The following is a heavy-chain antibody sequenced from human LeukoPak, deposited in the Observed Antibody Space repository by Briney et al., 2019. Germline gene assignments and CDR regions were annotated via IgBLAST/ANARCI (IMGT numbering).Heavy chain of an antibody. Sequence: GGSLRLPRAASGLSLSRFAMSWVRQGSARGLEWVTSMRGNGETLYAVHVRGPFTTARASSRNKVYFQLNNPRDEDTDIYYCARASWVSSTDAVRWGQGTLVTVSS. CDR3: ARASWVSSTDAVR. J-gene: IGHJ4*02. CDR2: MRGNGET. D-gene: IGHD3-16*01. CDR1: GLSLSRFA. V-gene: IGHV3-23*01.